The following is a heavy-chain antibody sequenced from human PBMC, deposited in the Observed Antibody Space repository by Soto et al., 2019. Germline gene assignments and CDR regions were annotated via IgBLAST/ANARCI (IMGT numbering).Heavy chain of an antibody. J-gene: IGHJ3*02. Sequence: EVQLEESGGDLVQPGGSLRLSCAASGFTLSAYWMTWVRQAPGKGLEWVANINRDGSKKSYLDSVRGRFTISRDNVGNLLYLPMDRLRADGTALYYCARDVSPGSSSLYLDAFDIWGQGTMVTVSS. CDR3: ARDVSPGSSSLYLDAFDI. D-gene: IGHD6-13*01. CDR1: GFTLSAYW. V-gene: IGHV3-7*05. CDR2: INRDGSKK.